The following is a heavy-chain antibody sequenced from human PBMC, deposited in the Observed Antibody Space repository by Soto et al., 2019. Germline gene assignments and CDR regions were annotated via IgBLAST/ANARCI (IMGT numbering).Heavy chain of an antibody. D-gene: IGHD6-13*01. J-gene: IGHJ4*01. CDR2: ISYDGSNK. V-gene: IGHV3-30-3*01. CDR1: GFTFISYA. CDR3: ASGISIAAADDC. Sequence: GGSLRLSCAASGFTFISYAMHWVLQAPGKGLEWVAVISYDGSNKYYADSVKGRFTISRDNSKNTLYLQMNSLRAEDTAVYYCASGISIAAADDCWGQGTLVTVSS.